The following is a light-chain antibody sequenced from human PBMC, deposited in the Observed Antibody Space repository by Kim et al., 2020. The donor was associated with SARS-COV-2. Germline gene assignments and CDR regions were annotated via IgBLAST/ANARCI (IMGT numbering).Light chain of an antibody. J-gene: IGLJ3*02. CDR2: EVS. CDR1: SSDVGGYNY. Sequence: PGQSVTSACTGTSSDVGGYNYVSWYQQHPGKAPKLMMYEVSKRPSGVPDRFSGSKSGNTASLTVSGLQAEDEADYYCSSYAGSFWVFGGGTQLTVL. V-gene: IGLV2-8*01. CDR3: SSYAGSFWV.